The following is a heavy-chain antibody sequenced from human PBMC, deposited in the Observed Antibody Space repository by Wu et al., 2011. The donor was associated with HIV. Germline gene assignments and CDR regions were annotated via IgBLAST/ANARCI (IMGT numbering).Heavy chain of an antibody. CDR3: ARAKPLIAVAGYYNWFDP. CDR1: GYTFTGYY. D-gene: IGHD6-19*01. CDR2: INPSTGGT. Sequence: QVQLVQSGAEVKKPGASVKVSCKASGYTFTGYYMQWLRQAPGQGLEWMGWINPSTGGTNYAQKFQGRVTMTRDTSISTAYMELSRLRSDDTAVYYCARAKPLIAVAGYYNWFDPWGQGTLVTVSS. J-gene: IGHJ5*02. V-gene: IGHV1-2*02.